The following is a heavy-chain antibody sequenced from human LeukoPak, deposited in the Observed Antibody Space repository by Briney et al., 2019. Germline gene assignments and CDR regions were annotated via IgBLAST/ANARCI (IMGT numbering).Heavy chain of an antibody. V-gene: IGHV4-59*12. CDR1: GGSISSYY. CDR2: IYHSGST. CDR3: ARGAPAASPGFDY. D-gene: IGHD2-2*01. Sequence: SETLSLTCTVSGGSISSYYWSWIRQPPGKGLEWIGYIYHSGSTYYNPSLKSRVTISVDRSKNQFSLKLSSVTAADTAVYYCARGAPAASPGFDYWGQGTLVTVSS. J-gene: IGHJ4*02.